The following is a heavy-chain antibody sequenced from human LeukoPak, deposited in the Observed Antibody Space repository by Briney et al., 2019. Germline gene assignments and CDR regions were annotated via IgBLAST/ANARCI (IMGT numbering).Heavy chain of an antibody. D-gene: IGHD5-18*01. V-gene: IGHV3-23*01. J-gene: IGHJ4*02. Sequence: PGGSLRLSCVASGITFNNYAVSWVRQAPEKGLDWVSVISGSAHKIRYADSVKGRFTLSRDNSENIVYLQMNNLRVEDTAVYYCAGRLTGYSSGYIHWGQGTLVTVSS. CDR1: GITFNNYA. CDR2: ISGSAHKI. CDR3: AGRLTGYSSGYIH.